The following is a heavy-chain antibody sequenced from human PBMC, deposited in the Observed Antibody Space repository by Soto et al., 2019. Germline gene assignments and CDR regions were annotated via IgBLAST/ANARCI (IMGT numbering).Heavy chain of an antibody. Sequence: QVQLVQSGAEVNKPGSSVKVSCKASGGTFSSYALSWVRQAPGQELEWMGGIIPSFGTANYARQFQGRVTLTAGDFTGTGNVELSSLRAEDTAGHYGARNHGSLVLAAAGRYIYSAVVVWGQGATVSVSS. CDR3: ARNHGSLVLAAAGRYIYSAVVV. V-gene: IGHV1-69*01. CDR1: GGTFSSYA. CDR2: IIPSFGTA. D-gene: IGHD2-2*01. J-gene: IGHJ6*02.